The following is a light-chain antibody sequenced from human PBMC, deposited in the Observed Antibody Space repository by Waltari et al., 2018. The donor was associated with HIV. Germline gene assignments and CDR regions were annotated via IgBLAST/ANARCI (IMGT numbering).Light chain of an antibody. CDR3: QAWDSSTVV. V-gene: IGLV3-1*01. J-gene: IGLJ2*01. CDR1: ESGAKT. Sequence: YQPTHPRSASVPPGQTASIPRPGEESGAKTACWSQQKPGQSPVLVIYQDSKRPSGIPERFSGSNSGNTATLTISGTQAMDEADYYCQAWDSSTVVFGGGTKLTVL. CDR2: QDS.